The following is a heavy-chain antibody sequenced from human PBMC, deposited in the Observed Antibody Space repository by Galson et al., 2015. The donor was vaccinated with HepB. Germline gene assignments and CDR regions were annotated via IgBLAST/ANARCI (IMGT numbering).Heavy chain of an antibody. J-gene: IGHJ4*02. CDR3: AVIARGSGYLDY. CDR1: GGTFSSYA. D-gene: IGHD2-15*01. CDR2: IIPIFGTA. Sequence: SVKVSCKASGGTFSSYAISWVRQAPGQGLEWMGGIIPIFGTANYAQKFQGRVTITADESTSTAYMELSSLRSEDTAVYYCAVIARGSGYLDYWGQGTLVTVSS. V-gene: IGHV1-69*13.